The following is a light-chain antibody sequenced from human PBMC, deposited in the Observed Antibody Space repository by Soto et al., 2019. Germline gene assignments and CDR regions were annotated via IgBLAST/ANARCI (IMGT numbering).Light chain of an antibody. Sequence: DIQMTQSPSSLSASVGDRVTITCRASQSISSYLNWCQQKTGKASKLLIYAASSLQSGVPSRFSGSGSGTDFTITISSLQPEDFATYYCQQSYSTPRTFGQGTKVAIK. CDR2: AAS. J-gene: IGKJ1*01. CDR1: QSISSY. CDR3: QQSYSTPRT. V-gene: IGKV1-39*01.